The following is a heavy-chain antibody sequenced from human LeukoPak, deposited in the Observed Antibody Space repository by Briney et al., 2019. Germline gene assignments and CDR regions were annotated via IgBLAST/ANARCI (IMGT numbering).Heavy chain of an antibody. Sequence: GGSLRLSCAASGFTFSSYAMSWVRQAPGKGLEWVSAISGSGGSTYYADSVKGRFTISRDNSKNTLYLQMNSLRAEDTAVYYCAKGPIYYDSSGFPFDYWGQGTLVTVSS. CDR1: GFTFSSYA. J-gene: IGHJ4*02. CDR2: ISGSGGST. D-gene: IGHD3-22*01. CDR3: AKGPIYYDSSGFPFDY. V-gene: IGHV3-23*01.